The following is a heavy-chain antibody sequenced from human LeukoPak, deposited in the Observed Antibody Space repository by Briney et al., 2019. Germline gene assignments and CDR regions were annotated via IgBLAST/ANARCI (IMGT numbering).Heavy chain of an antibody. D-gene: IGHD3-16*01. Sequence: GGSLRLSCAASGFTFSSYWINWVRQAPGKGLEWVAKIKQDGSEKHYVDSVKGRFTISRDNAKNSLYLQMNSLRAEDTAVYYCANHRWGYGMDVWGQGTTVTVSS. CDR2: IKQDGSEK. CDR1: GFTFSSYW. V-gene: IGHV3-7*01. CDR3: ANHRWGYGMDV. J-gene: IGHJ6*02.